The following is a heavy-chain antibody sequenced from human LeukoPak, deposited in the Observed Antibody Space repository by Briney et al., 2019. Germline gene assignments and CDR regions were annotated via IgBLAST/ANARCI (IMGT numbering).Heavy chain of an antibody. CDR1: GFTFSSYV. J-gene: IGHJ4*02. V-gene: IGHV3-7*04. Sequence: GGSLRPSCAASGFTFSSYVMSWVRQAPGKGMEWVGNIKEDGSEKYYVESVKGRFTISRDNAKNSLYLQMNSLRAEDTAVYYCARGGRYYYYWGQGTLVTVSS. D-gene: IGHD1-26*01. CDR2: IKEDGSEK. CDR3: ARGGRYYYY.